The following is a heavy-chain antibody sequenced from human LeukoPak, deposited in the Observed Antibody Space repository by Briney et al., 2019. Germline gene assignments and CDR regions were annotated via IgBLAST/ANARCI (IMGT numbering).Heavy chain of an antibody. CDR3: ARHDVCSSTRCYNTYDI. CDR1: GYNFTTFW. CDR2: IHPGDSDT. Sequence: GASLKISCKGSGYNFTTFWIGWVRQMPGKGLEWMGIIHPGDSDTRYSPSFQGQVTISADKSISTASLQWSSLKASDTAMYYCARHDVCSSTRCYNTYDIWGQGTMVTVSS. D-gene: IGHD2-2*02. J-gene: IGHJ3*02. V-gene: IGHV5-51*01.